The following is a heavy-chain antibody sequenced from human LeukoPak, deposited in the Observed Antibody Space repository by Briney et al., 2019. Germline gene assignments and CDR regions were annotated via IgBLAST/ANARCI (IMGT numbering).Heavy chain of an antibody. V-gene: IGHV4-38-2*01. J-gene: IGHJ4*02. CDR2: IYHSGST. CDR3: ARRYSNYFFDY. D-gene: IGHD4-11*01. CDR1: GYSITSGYY. Sequence: PSETLSLTCAGSGYSITSGYYWAWIRQPPGKRMEWIGNIYHSGSTYYNASLKSRVTISVDTSKNQFSLKLSSVTAADTAVYYCARRYSNYFFDYWGQGTLVTVSS.